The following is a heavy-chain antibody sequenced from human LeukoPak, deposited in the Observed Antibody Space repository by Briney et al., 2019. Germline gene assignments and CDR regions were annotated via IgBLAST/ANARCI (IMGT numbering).Heavy chain of an antibody. V-gene: IGHV4-59*01. CDR1: GGSISSYY. J-gene: IGHJ3*02. D-gene: IGHD1-1*01. CDR2: IYYSGST. Sequence: PSETLSLTCTVSGGSISSYYWSWIRQPPGKGLEWIGYIYYSGSTNYNPSLKSRVTISVDTSKNQFSLKLSSVTAADTAVYYCARFARASTGSPHDAFDIWGQGTMVTVSS. CDR3: ARFARASTGSPHDAFDI.